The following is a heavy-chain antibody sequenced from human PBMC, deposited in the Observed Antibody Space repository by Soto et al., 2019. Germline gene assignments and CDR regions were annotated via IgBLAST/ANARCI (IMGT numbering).Heavy chain of an antibody. CDR3: ARHGRYDFWSGYYTDYYYYGMDV. V-gene: IGHV5-10-1*01. CDR1: GYSFTSYW. CDR2: IDPSDSYT. J-gene: IGHJ6*02. D-gene: IGHD3-3*01. Sequence: XESLKVSWKCSGYSFTSYWSSLVLQMPGKGLEWMGRIDPSDSYTNYSPSFQGHVTISADKSISTAYLQWSSLKASDTAMYYCARHGRYDFWSGYYTDYYYYGMDVWGQGTTVTLYS.